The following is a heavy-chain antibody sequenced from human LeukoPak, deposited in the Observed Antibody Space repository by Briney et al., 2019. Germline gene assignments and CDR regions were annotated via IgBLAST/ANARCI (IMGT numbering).Heavy chain of an antibody. V-gene: IGHV3-21*01. CDR2: ISGSSSYI. Sequence: GGSLSTSCAAAGFTFSSYSVNLGRQAPGKGLEWVSSISGSSSYIDYADSVKGRFTISRDNAKNSLYLQMSSLRAEDTAAYYCASDHNYYNSRRVLDPWGQGTLVTVSS. J-gene: IGHJ5*02. D-gene: IGHD3-10*01. CDR1: GFTFSSYS. CDR3: ASDHNYYNSRRVLDP.